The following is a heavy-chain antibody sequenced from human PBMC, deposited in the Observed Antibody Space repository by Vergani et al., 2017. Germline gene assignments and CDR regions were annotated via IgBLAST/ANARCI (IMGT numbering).Heavy chain of an antibody. Sequence: QVQLQESGPGLVKPSQTLSLTCTDAGGSISSGSYYWSWIRQPAGKGLEWIGRIYTSGSTNYNPSLKSRVTISVDTSKNKFSLKLSSVTAADTAVYYCASWRDLSAFDIWGQGTMVTVSS. CDR1: GGSISSGSYY. V-gene: IGHV4-61*02. CDR2: IYTSGST. J-gene: IGHJ3*02. CDR3: ASWRDLSAFDI. D-gene: IGHD3-3*01.